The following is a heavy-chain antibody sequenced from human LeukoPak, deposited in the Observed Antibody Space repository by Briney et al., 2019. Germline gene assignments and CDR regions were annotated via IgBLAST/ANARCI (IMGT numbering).Heavy chain of an antibody. CDR1: GFTFSDYY. CDR3: ARDPVTMTHGFDI. V-gene: IGHV3-11*04. CDR2: ISSSGSTI. Sequence: PGGSLRLSCAASGFTFSDYYMSWIRQAPGKGLEWVSYISSSGSTIYYADSVKGRFTISRDNSKNTLYLQMNSLRAEDAAVYYCARDPVTMTHGFDIWGQGTTVTVSS. D-gene: IGHD3-22*01. J-gene: IGHJ3*02.